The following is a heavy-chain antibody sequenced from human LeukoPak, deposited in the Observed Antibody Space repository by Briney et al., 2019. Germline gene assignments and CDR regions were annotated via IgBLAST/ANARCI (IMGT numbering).Heavy chain of an antibody. J-gene: IGHJ4*02. V-gene: IGHV1-2*02. CDR1: GYTFTSYD. D-gene: IGHD3-10*01. CDR3: ARTYYGSGSYYND. Sequence: ASVKVSCKASGYTFTSYDINWVRQAPGQGLEWMGWINPNSGGTNYAQKFQGRVTMTRDTSISTAYMELSRLRSDDTAVYYCARTYYGSGSYYNDWGQGTLVTVSS. CDR2: INPNSGGT.